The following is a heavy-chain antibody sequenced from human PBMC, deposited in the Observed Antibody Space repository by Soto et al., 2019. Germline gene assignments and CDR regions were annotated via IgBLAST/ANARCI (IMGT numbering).Heavy chain of an antibody. D-gene: IGHD3-10*01. CDR2: ISGVRDYI. CDR3: AREGVHNYTEYYFDY. J-gene: IGHJ4*02. Sequence: GGSLRLSCAASGFTFSYYPLHWVRRAPGKGLEWVSSISGVRDYIRYADSVKGRFAISRDNAKTSLYLQMNSLTAEDTAVYYCAREGVHNYTEYYFDYWGQGTLVTVSS. V-gene: IGHV3-21*06. CDR1: GFTFSYYP.